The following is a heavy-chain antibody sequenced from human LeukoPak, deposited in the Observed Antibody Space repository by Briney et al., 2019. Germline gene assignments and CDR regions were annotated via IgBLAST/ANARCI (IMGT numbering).Heavy chain of an antibody. D-gene: IGHD3-22*01. CDR3: ARGGYYDSSGYPYFDY. CDR2: IRSKVYGGTT. V-gene: IGHV3-49*03. CDR1: GFTFGAYA. J-gene: IGHJ4*02. Sequence: GGSLRLSCTTSGFTFGAYAMSWFRQAPGKGLEWVGFIRSKVYGGTTEYAASVKGRFTISGDDSNSIAYLQMIGLKTEDTAVYYCARGGYYDSSGYPYFDYWGQGTLVTVSS.